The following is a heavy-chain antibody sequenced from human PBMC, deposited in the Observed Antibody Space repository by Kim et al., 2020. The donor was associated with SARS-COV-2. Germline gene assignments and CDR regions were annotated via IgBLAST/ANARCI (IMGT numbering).Heavy chain of an antibody. V-gene: IGHV4-39*01. CDR3: ARLRDSSRSWGHFDY. CDR2: IYYSGST. CDR1: GDSISSSSYY. J-gene: IGHJ4*02. D-gene: IGHD6-13*01. Sequence: SETLSLTCTVSGDSISSSSYYWGWIRQPPGKGLEWIGNIYYSGSTYYNPSLKSRVTISVDTSKNQFSLKVSSVTAADTAVFYCARLRDSSRSWGHFDYWGQGTLVTVSS.